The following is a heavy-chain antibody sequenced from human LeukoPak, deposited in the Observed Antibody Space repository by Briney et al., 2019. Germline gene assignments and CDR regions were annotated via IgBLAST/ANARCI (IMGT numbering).Heavy chain of an antibody. D-gene: IGHD6-13*01. CDR2: IYTSGST. CDR1: GGSISSGSYY. V-gene: IGHV4-61*02. J-gene: IGHJ3*02. CDR3: ARDLFWIAAANTNNNAFDI. Sequence: SETLSLTCTVSGGSISSGSYYWSWIRQPAGKGLEWIGRIYTSGSTNYNPSLKSRVTISVDTSKNQFSLKLSSVTAADTAVYYCARDLFWIAAANTNNNAFDIWGLGTMVTVSS.